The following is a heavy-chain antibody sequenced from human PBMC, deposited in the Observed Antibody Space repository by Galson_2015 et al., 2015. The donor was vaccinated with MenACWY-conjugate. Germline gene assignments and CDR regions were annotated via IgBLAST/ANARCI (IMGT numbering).Heavy chain of an antibody. Sequence: SLRLSCAASGITFSSYAMSWVRQAPGKGLEWVSSISSSSSYIYYADSVKSRFTISRDNARNSLYLQMNSLRAEDTAVYYCARSSVTFDSSGYYYVLGGQGTQVTVSS. CDR2: ISSSSSYI. CDR1: GITFSSYA. V-gene: IGHV3-21*01. CDR3: ARSSVTFDSSGYYYVL. D-gene: IGHD3-22*01. J-gene: IGHJ4*02.